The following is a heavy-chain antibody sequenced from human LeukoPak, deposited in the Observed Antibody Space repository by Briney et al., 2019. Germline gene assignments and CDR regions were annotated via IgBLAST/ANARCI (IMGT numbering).Heavy chain of an antibody. CDR3: ARRLRTYFDY. V-gene: IGHV4-4*09. CDR2: ISSRGRT. J-gene: IGHJ4*02. Sequence: SETLSLTCTVSGDSISRSYWSWIRQPPGKGLEWIGYISSRGRTNYNPALKSRVTVSADTSKNQFSLRLTSSTAADTAVYYCARRLRTYFDYWGQGSLVTVSS. CDR1: GDSISRSY.